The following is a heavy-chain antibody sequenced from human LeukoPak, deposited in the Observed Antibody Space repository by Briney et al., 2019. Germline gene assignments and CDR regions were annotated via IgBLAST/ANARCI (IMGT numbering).Heavy chain of an antibody. Sequence: SETLSLTCTVSAGSISSCYWSWIRQPPGKGLEWIGYIYQSGSTSYNPSLKSRVTISVDTSKNQFSLKLSSVTAADTAMYYCARGASTRDFDYWGQGTLVTVSS. J-gene: IGHJ4*02. CDR1: AGSISSCY. CDR3: ARGASTRDFDY. V-gene: IGHV4-59*01. CDR2: IYQSGST. D-gene: IGHD1-26*01.